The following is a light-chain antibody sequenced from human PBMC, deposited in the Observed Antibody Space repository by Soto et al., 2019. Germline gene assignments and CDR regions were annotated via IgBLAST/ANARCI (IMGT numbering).Light chain of an antibody. J-gene: IGKJ4*01. Sequence: EIVLTQSPGTLSLSPGERATLSCRASQSVSSYLAWYQQKPGQAPRLLIYDASNRATGIPGRFSGSGSGTDFTLTISSLEPEDFAVYYCQQRSSWPLTFGGGTKVDIK. CDR2: DAS. CDR1: QSVSSY. V-gene: IGKV3-11*01. CDR3: QQRSSWPLT.